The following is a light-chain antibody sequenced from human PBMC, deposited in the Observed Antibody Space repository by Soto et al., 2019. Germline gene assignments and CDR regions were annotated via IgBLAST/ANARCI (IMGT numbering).Light chain of an antibody. Sequence: EIVLTQSPGTLSLSPGERATLSCRASQSVSSSYLAWYQQKPGQAPRLLIYGASSRATGIPDRFSGSGSGTDFTLTITSLEPEDFAVYYCQQYDNSVWTFGQGTKVDIK. CDR2: GAS. CDR3: QQYDNSVWT. J-gene: IGKJ1*01. V-gene: IGKV3-20*01. CDR1: QSVSSSY.